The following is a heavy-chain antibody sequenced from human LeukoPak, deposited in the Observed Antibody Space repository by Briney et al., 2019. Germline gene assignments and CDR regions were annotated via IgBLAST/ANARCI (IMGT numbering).Heavy chain of an antibody. CDR3: ATLGYCSGGSCYSEDWFDP. V-gene: IGHV4-31*03. CDR1: GGTFSSGGYY. J-gene: IGHJ5*02. Sequence: SETLSLTCTVSGGTFSSGGYYWSWIRQHPGKGLEWIGYIYYSGSTYYNPSLKSRVTISIDTSKSQFYLKLSSVTVADTAIYYCATLGYCSGGSCYSEDWFDPWGQGTLVTVSS. D-gene: IGHD2-15*01. CDR2: IYYSGST.